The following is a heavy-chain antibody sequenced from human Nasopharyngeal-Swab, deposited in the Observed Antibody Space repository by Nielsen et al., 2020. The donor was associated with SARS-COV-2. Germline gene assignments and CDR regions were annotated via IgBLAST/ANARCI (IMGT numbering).Heavy chain of an antibody. V-gene: IGHV3-49*03. J-gene: IGHJ4*01. CDR2: IRSKAYGGTT. Sequence: GGSLRLSCTASGFTFGDYVMTWFRQAPGKGLEWVGFIRSKAYGGTTEYAASVKGRFSISRDDSKRIAYLQMNSLKTEDTAVYYCSRAREIYYYDSSGYYFDSWGHGTLVTVSS. D-gene: IGHD3-22*01. CDR3: SRAREIYYYDSSGYYFDS. CDR1: GFTFGDYV.